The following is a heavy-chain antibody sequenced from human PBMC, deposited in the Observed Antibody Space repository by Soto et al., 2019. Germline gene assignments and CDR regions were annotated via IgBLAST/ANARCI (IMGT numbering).Heavy chain of an antibody. V-gene: IGHV3-30-3*01. CDR3: ARGQWLVLSEVY. D-gene: IGHD6-19*01. Sequence: PGGSLRLSCAASGFTFSSYAMHWVRQAPGKGLEWVAVISYDGSNKYYADSVKGRFTISRDNSKNTLYLQMNSLRAEDTAVYYCARGQWLVLSEVYWGQGTLVTVSS. J-gene: IGHJ4*02. CDR1: GFTFSSYA. CDR2: ISYDGSNK.